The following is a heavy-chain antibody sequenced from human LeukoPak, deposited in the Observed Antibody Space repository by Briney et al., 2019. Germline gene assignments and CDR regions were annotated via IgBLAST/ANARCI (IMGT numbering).Heavy chain of an antibody. J-gene: IGHJ4*02. V-gene: IGHV4-59*12. CDR1: GGSISSYY. CDR3: ARDRGYCSSTSCYRDFDY. D-gene: IGHD2-2*01. CDR2: IYYSGST. Sequence: SETLSLTCTVSGGSISSYYWSWIRQPPGKGLEWIGYIYYSGSTYYNPSLKSRVTISVDTSKNQFSLKLSSVTAADTAVYYCARDRGYCSSTSCYRDFDYWGQGTLVTVSS.